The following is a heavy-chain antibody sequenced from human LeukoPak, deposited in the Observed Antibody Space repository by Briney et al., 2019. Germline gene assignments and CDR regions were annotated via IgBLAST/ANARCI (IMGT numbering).Heavy chain of an antibody. CDR1: GDSVSSNSAA. V-gene: IGHV6-1*01. CDR3: ASGGTAAGTGAFDI. D-gene: IGHD6-13*01. Sequence: SQTLSLTCAISGDSVSSNSAAWNWIRQSPSRGLEWLGRTYYRSKYYNEYAVSVKSRITINPDTSKNQFSLQLNSVTPEDTAVYYCASGGTAAGTGAFDIWGQGTMVTVSS. CDR2: TYYRSKYYN. J-gene: IGHJ3*02.